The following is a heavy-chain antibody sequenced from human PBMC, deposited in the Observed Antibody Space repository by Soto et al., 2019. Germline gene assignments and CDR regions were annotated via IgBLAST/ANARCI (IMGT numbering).Heavy chain of an antibody. Sequence: SVKVSCKASGGTFSSYAISWVRQAPGQGLEWMGGIIPIFGTANYAQKFQGRVTITADESTSTAYMELSSLRSEDTAVYYCAREDIVVVPAAIRGYYYYYGMDVWGQGTTVTV. V-gene: IGHV1-69*13. D-gene: IGHD2-2*02. J-gene: IGHJ6*02. CDR3: AREDIVVVPAAIRGYYYYYGMDV. CDR2: IIPIFGTA. CDR1: GGTFSSYA.